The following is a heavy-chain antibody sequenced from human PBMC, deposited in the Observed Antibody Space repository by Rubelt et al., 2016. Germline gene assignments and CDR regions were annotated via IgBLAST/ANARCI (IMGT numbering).Heavy chain of an antibody. J-gene: IGHJ4*02. D-gene: IGHD2-15*01. CDR2: INSDGSTT. Sequence: GKGLVWVSRINSDGSTTSYADSVKGRFTISRDDAKNTLYLQMNSLRAEDTAVYYCARDQGYCSGGTCYSVFDYWGQGTLVTVSS. CDR3: ARDQGYCSGGTCYSVFDY. V-gene: IGHV3-74*01.